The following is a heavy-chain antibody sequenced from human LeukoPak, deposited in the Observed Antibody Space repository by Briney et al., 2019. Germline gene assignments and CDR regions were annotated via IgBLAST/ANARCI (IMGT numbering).Heavy chain of an antibody. D-gene: IGHD2-15*01. CDR3: AKSPVSSCRGSFCYPFDY. CDR1: GFIFNTYV. Sequence: GGSLRLSCAASGFIFNTYVMHWVRQAPGKGLEWLAFIRYDGSNKNYADSVKGRFTISRDNTKNTLYLQMNTLRAEDTAVYFCAKSPVSSCRGSFCYPFDYWGQGNLVTVSS. V-gene: IGHV3-30*02. J-gene: IGHJ4*02. CDR2: IRYDGSNK.